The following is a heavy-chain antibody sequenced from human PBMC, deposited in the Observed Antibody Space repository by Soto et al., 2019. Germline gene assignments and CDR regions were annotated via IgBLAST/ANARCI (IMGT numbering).Heavy chain of an antibody. D-gene: IGHD6-13*01. CDR2: IKQDGSEK. CDR1: GFTFSSYW. J-gene: IGHJ4*02. Sequence: PGGSLRLSCAASGFTFSSYWMSWVRQAPGKGLEWVANIKQDGSEKYYVDSVKGRFTISRDNAKNSLYLQMNSLRAEDTAVYYCARLFSSSWNGPFDYWGQGTLVTVSS. V-gene: IGHV3-7*03. CDR3: ARLFSSSWNGPFDY.